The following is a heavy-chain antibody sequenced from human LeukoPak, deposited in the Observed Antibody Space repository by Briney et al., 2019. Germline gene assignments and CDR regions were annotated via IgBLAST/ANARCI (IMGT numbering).Heavy chain of an antibody. J-gene: IGHJ6*03. CDR1: GFKFEDYG. CDR3: AKGSGYEAQYYYYYMDV. V-gene: IGHV3-20*04. Sequence: GGSLRLSCAASGFKFEDYGMTWVRQAPGKGLEGVSGINWNGGRTGYADSLKGRFTISRDNAKNSQYLQMNSLRTEDTAFFYCAKGSGYEAQYYYYYMDVWGKGTTVTISS. CDR2: INWNGGRT. D-gene: IGHD5-12*01.